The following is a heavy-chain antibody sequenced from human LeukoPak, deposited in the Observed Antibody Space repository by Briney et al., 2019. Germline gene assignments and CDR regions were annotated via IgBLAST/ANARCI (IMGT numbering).Heavy chain of an antibody. CDR2: IDHTGTT. J-gene: IGHJ6*03. D-gene: IGHD4-11*01. CDR3: ARGRVSSSTWHSTYYYYFYMDV. Sequence: SETLSLTCSVSDDSITIYYWTWIRQPPGKGLEWIGYIDHTGTTNYNPSLNSRVTIARDTSKNHFSLQLSSVTAADTAVYFCARGRVSSSTWHSTYYYYFYMDVWGKGTTVTVSS. V-gene: IGHV4-59*01. CDR1: DDSITIYY.